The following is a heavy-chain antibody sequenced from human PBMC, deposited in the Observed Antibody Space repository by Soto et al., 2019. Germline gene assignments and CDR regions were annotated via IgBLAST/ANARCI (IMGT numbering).Heavy chain of an antibody. V-gene: IGHV4-59*01. Sequence: SETLSLTCTVSGASITSDYWNWIRQPPGKGLEWIGFFFSSGSAFYNPSLKICAIFLLDNSKSQFSLILSFLTVADTAVYYCARGSAAGTKSPFDYGGKGTLVTVS. CDR1: GASITSDY. D-gene: IGHD6-13*01. J-gene: IGHJ4*02. CDR3: ARGSAAGTKSPFDY. CDR2: FFSSGSA.